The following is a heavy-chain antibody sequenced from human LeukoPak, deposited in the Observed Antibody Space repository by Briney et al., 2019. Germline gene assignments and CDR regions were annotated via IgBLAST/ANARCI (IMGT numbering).Heavy chain of an antibody. J-gene: IGHJ6*03. D-gene: IGHD1-14*01. V-gene: IGHV4-59*01. CDR2: IHYSGST. CDR3: ARASITYYYYYYMGV. Sequence: PSETLSLTCTVSVGSITNYYWTWMRQPPGKGREWIGYIHYSGSTNYNPSLKSRVTISVDTSKNQFSLKLSSVTAADTAVCYCARASITYYYYYYMGVWGKGTTVTVSS. CDR1: VGSITNYY.